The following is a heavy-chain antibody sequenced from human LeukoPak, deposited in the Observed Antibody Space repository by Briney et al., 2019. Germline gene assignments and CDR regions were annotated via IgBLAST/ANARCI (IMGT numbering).Heavy chain of an antibody. J-gene: IGHJ4*02. CDR2: ISDSGDYT. D-gene: IGHD2-8*01. CDR1: GFTFSSYA. CDR3: AKDTSIGKYCTNGVCSPFDY. V-gene: IGHV3-23*01. Sequence: GGSLRLSCAGSGFTFSSYAMSSVRQAPGQGLEWGSGISDSGDYTSYADPVRGRFTISSDNSRNTLYLQMISLRPEDTAVYYCAKDTSIGKYCTNGVCSPFDYWGQGTLVTVSS.